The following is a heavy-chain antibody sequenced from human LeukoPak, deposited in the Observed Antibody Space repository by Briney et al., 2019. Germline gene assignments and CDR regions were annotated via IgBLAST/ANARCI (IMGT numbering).Heavy chain of an antibody. V-gene: IGHV3-53*01. CDR2: IYGGGPT. CDR3: ARDLGIAGTTHAFDI. J-gene: IGHJ3*02. CDR1: GFTVSRNY. D-gene: IGHD1-14*01. Sequence: GRSLRLSCAASGFTVSRNYMSWVRQAPGRGLECVSVIYGGGPTYYADSVKGRFTISRDTSKNTLYLQMNSLRAEDTAVYFCARDLGIAGTTHAFDIWGQGTMVTVSS.